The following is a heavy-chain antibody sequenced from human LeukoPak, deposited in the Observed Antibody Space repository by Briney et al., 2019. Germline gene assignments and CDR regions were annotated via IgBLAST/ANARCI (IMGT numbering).Heavy chain of an antibody. D-gene: IGHD4-17*01. V-gene: IGHV4-39*01. J-gene: IGHJ3*02. CDR2: IYYSGST. CDR3: ATAADYGDYQDAFDI. CDR1: GGSISSSSYY. Sequence: SETLSLTCTVSGGSISSSSYYWGWIRQPPGKGLEWIGSIYYSGSTYYNPSLKSRVTISVDTSKNQFSLKLSSVTAADTAVYYCATAADYGDYQDAFDIWGQGTMVTVSS.